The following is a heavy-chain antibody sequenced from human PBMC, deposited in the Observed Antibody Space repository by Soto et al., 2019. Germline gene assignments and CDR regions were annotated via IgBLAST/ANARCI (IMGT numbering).Heavy chain of an antibody. CDR3: EGLAGDRDY. D-gene: IGHD6-19*01. V-gene: IGHV3-30*03. J-gene: IGHJ4*02. CDR2: ISYDGSNK. CDR1: GFTFSSYG. Sequence: QVQLVESGGGVVQPGRSLRLSCAASGFTFSSYGMHWVRQAPGKGLEWVAVISYDGSNKYYADSVKGRFTISRDNSKNTLYLQMSSLRPEDAAGYYCEGLAGDRDYWGQGTLVTVSS.